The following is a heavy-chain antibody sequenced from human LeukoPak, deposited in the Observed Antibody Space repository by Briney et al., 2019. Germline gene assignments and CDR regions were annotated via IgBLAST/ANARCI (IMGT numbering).Heavy chain of an antibody. V-gene: IGHV1-69*10. J-gene: IGHJ4*02. CDR2: IIPILGIA. D-gene: IGHD3-16*02. CDR3: AREFPTYRSFDY. CDR1: GGTFSSYA. Sequence: SVKVSCKASGGTFSSYAISWVRQAPGQGLEWMGRIIPILGIANYAQKLQGRVTITADKSTSTAYMELSSLRSEDTAVYYCAREFPTYRSFDYWGQGTLVTVSS.